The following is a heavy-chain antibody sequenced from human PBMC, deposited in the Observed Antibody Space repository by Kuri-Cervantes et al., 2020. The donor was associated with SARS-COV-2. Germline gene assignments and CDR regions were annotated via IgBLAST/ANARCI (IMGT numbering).Heavy chain of an antibody. CDR2: INWNGGST. CDR3: ARGNHCSSTSCYHPYYYYYYMDV. D-gene: IGHD2-2*01. V-gene: IGHV3-20*04. J-gene: IGHJ6*03. CDR1: GFTFDDYG. Sequence: GGSLRLPCAASGFTFDDYGMSWVRQAPGKGREWVSGINWNGGSTGYENSGKGRFTIAGENTKNSLYLQKNSLRAEDTAVYYCARGNHCSSTSCYHPYYYYYYMDVWGKGTTVTVSS.